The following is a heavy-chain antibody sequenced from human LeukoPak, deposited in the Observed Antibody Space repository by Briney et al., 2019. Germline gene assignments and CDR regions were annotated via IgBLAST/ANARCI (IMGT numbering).Heavy chain of an antibody. D-gene: IGHD3-22*01. CDR3: ARDSLTMIVGRQKRGLDY. V-gene: IGHV3-30*03. CDR2: ISYDGPNK. CDR1: GFTFSSYG. J-gene: IGHJ4*02. Sequence: GGTLRLSCAASGFTFSSYGMSWVRQAPGKGLEWVAAISYDGPNKYYVDSVKGRFTVSRDNAKNSLYLQMNSLRAEDTAVYYCARDSLTMIVGRQKRGLDYWGQGTLVTVSS.